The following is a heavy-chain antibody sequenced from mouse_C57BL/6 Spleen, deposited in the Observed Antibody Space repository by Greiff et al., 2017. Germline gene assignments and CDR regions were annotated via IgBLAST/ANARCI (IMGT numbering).Heavy chain of an antibody. D-gene: IGHD1-1*01. Sequence: VQLQQSGAELVRPGASVKLSCKASGYTFTDYYINWVKQRPGQGLEWIARIYPGSGNTDYNEKFKGKATLTADKSSSTAYMQLSSLTSEDSAVYFCARERYGSSWGYFDVWGTGTTVTVSS. CDR1: GYTFTDYY. CDR3: ARERYGSSWGYFDV. J-gene: IGHJ1*03. V-gene: IGHV1-76*01. CDR2: IYPGSGNT.